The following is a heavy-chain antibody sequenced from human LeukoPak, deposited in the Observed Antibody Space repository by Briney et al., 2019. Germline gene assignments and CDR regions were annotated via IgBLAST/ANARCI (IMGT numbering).Heavy chain of an antibody. CDR3: ARDSPRGIAAAGTKYDAFDI. Sequence: PSETLSLTCTVSGGSISSGYYWGWIRQPPGKGLEWIGSIYHSGSTYYNPSLKSRVTISVDTSKNQFSLKLSSVTAADTAVYYCARDSPRGIAAAGTKYDAFDIWGQGTMVTVSS. V-gene: IGHV4-38-2*02. CDR1: GGSISSGYY. J-gene: IGHJ3*02. CDR2: IYHSGST. D-gene: IGHD6-13*01.